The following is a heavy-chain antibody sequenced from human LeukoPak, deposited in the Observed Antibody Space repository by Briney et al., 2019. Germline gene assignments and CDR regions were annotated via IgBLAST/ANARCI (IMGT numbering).Heavy chain of an antibody. Sequence: GGSLRLSCAASGFTFSDYYMSWIRQGPGKGLEWVAHVSPTGTTHYADSVKGRFTISRDNVRNSLSLQMHSLRSGDTAVYFCATAPFGTSDYTDVWGRGTTVTVSS. CDR3: ATAPFGTSDYTDV. CDR2: VSPTGTT. J-gene: IGHJ6*03. D-gene: IGHD3/OR15-3a*01. CDR1: GFTFSDYY. V-gene: IGHV3-69-1*01.